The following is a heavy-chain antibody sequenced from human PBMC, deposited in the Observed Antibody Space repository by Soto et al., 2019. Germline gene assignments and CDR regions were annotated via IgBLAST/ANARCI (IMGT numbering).Heavy chain of an antibody. V-gene: IGHV3-30-3*01. CDR1: GFTFSSYA. J-gene: IGHJ6*02. D-gene: IGHD2-15*01. CDR3: EREGGSRYYGMVV. Sequence: LRLSCAASGFTFSSYAMHWVRQAPGKGLERVAAISYAGSNKYYADSVKSRFTISRDNSKNTRYLQMNTLRAEDTAVYYCEREGGSRYYGMVVWGQGATVTVSS. CDR2: ISYAGSNK.